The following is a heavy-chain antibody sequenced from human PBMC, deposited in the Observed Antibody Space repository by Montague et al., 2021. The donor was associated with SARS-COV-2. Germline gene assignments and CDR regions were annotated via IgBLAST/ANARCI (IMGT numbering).Heavy chain of an antibody. D-gene: IGHD4-17*01. CDR1: GFSLSTSGMC. J-gene: IGHJ3*02. Sequence: VKPTQTLTLTCTFSGFSLSTSGMCVSWIRQPPGKALEWLARIDWDDDKYYSTSLKTRLTISKDASKNQVVLTMTNMDPVGTATYYCARILATVNAFDIWGQGTMVTVSS. CDR2: IDWDDDK. CDR3: ARILATVNAFDI. V-gene: IGHV2-70*11.